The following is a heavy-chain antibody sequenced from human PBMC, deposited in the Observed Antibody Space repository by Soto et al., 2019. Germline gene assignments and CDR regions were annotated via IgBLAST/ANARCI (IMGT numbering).Heavy chain of an antibody. Sequence: GSLRLSCAASGFTFSSYGMHWVRQAPGKGLEWVAVIWYDGSNKYYADSVKGRFTISRDNSKNTLYLQMNSLRAEDTAVYYCARDLNDFWSGYYLGKYYYYYYGMDVWGQGTTVTVSS. CDR3: ARDLNDFWSGYYLGKYYYYYYGMDV. D-gene: IGHD3-3*01. J-gene: IGHJ6*02. V-gene: IGHV3-33*01. CDR2: IWYDGSNK. CDR1: GFTFSSYG.